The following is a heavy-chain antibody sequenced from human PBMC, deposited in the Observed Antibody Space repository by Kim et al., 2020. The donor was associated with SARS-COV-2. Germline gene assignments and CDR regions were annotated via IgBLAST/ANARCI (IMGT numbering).Heavy chain of an antibody. CDR2: IYPGDSDT. CDR3: ARIVWDRIGVTRVGGWFDP. D-gene: IGHD3-16*01. V-gene: IGHV5-51*01. CDR1: GYSFTSYW. Sequence: GESLKISCKGSGYSFTSYWIGWVRQMPGKGLEWMGIIYPGDSDTRYSPSFQGQVTISADKSISTAYLQWSSLKASDTAMYYCARIVWDRIGVTRVGGWFDPWGQGTLVTVSS. J-gene: IGHJ5*02.